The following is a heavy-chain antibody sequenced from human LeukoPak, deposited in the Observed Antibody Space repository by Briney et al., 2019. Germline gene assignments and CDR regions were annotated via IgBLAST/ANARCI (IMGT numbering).Heavy chain of an antibody. V-gene: IGHV3-23*01. CDR1: GFTFSSYS. Sequence: GGSLRLSCAASGFTFSSYSMNWVRQAPGKGLEWVSGFRGSGGSTYYADIVKGRFTISRDNSKNTLYPQMNSLRAEDTAVYYCAKEQGFWSGYYYDYWGQGTLVTVSS. J-gene: IGHJ4*02. CDR3: AKEQGFWSGYYYDY. CDR2: FRGSGGST. D-gene: IGHD3-3*01.